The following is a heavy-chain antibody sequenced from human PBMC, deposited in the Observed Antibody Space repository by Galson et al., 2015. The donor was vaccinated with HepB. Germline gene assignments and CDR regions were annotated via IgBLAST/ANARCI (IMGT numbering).Heavy chain of an antibody. CDR1: GFTFSSYS. CDR3: ARDQSYDFWSGYYDYFDY. J-gene: IGHJ4*02. CDR2: ISSSSYI. V-gene: IGHV3-21*01. Sequence: SLRLSCAASGFTFSSYSMNWVRQAPGKGLEWVSSISSSSYIYYADSVKGRFTISSDNAKNSLYLQMNSLRAEDTAVYYCARDQSYDFWSGYYDYFDYWGQGTLVTVSS. D-gene: IGHD3-3*01.